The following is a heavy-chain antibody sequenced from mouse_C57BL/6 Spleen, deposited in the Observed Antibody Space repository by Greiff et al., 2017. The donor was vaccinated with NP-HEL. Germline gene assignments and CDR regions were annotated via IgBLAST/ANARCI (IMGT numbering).Heavy chain of an antibody. CDR3: TPYSNYPYWYFDV. CDR2: IDPENGDT. J-gene: IGHJ1*03. CDR1: GFNIKDDY. D-gene: IGHD2-5*01. Sequence: EVKLVESGAELVRPGASVKLSCTASGFNIKDDYMHWVKQRPEQGLEWIGWIDPENGDTEYASKFQGKATITADTSSNTAYLQLSSLTSEDTAVYYCTPYSNYPYWYFDVWGTGTTVTVSS. V-gene: IGHV14-4*01.